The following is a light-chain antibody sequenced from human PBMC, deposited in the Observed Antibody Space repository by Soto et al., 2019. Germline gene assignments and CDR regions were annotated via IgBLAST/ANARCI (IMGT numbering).Light chain of an antibody. J-gene: IGKJ4*01. V-gene: IGKV3-15*01. CDR3: QQYHEWPLT. CDR1: QSVSRN. Sequence: EIVMTQSPATLSVSPGERATLSCRASQSVSRNLAWYQRKPGQAPRLLIYGASTRATAIPARFGGSGSGTEFILTISSLQSEDFAVYYCQQYHEWPLTFGGGTKVDIK. CDR2: GAS.